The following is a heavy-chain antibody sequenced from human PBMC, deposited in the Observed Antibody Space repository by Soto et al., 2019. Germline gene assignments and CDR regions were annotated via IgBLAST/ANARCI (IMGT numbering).Heavy chain of an antibody. CDR1: GFTFSSYA. Sequence: QVQLVESGGGVVQPGRSLRLSCAASGFTFSSYAMHWVRQAPGKGLEWVAVISYDGSNKYYADSVKGRFTISRDNSKNTLYLQMNSLRAEDTAVYYCARGPSSLTRFDYWGQGTTVTVSS. CDR2: ISYDGSNK. D-gene: IGHD2-2*01. CDR3: ARGPSSLTRFDY. V-gene: IGHV3-30-3*01. J-gene: IGHJ4*03.